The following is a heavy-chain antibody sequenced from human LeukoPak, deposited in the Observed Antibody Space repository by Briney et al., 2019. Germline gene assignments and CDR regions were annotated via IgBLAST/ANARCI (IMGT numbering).Heavy chain of an antibody. Sequence: KPGGSLRLSCAASGFTFSSYSMNWVRQAPGKGLEWVSSISSSSSYIYYADSVKGRFTISRDNAKNSLYLQMNSLRAEDTAVYYWPRDDLAVARTALAYGGRGTLVPVSS. CDR1: GFTFSSYS. CDR2: ISSSSSYI. V-gene: IGHV3-21*01. D-gene: IGHD6-19*01. CDR3: PRDDLAVARTALAY. J-gene: IGHJ4*02.